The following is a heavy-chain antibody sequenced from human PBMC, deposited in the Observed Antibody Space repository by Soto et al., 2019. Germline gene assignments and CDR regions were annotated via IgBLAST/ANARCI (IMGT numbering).Heavy chain of an antibody. V-gene: IGHV3-23*01. CDR3: ARKILGSTSRPNYWYFDL. CDR2: ISGGGDAA. Sequence: EVQLLESGGALVQPGGSLRLSCAGSGFTFINYAMNWVRQAPGKGLEWVSSISGGGDAAFFPDSVRGRFTISRDNSKNTVTLQMNSLGVDDTAVYYCARKILGSTSRPNYWYFDLWGRGTLFTVSS. D-gene: IGHD2-2*01. J-gene: IGHJ2*01. CDR1: GFTFINYA.